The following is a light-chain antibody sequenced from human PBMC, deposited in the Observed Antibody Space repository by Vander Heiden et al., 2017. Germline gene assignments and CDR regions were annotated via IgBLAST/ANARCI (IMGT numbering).Light chain of an antibody. J-gene: IGLJ2*01. CDR3: CSYAGSYTLL. Sequence: SALTQPRSVSGSPGQSVTISCTGTSSDVAFYNYVSWYQQHPGKAPKLMIYDVSARPSGVPDRFSGSKSGNTASLTISGLQAEDEADYYCCSYAGSYTLLFGGGTKVTVL. CDR1: SSDVAFYNY. CDR2: DVS. V-gene: IGLV2-11*01.